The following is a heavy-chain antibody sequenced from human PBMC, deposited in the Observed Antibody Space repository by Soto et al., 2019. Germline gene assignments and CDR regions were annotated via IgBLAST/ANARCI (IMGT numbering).Heavy chain of an antibody. D-gene: IGHD2-15*01. CDR1: GGSISSGNYY. V-gene: IGHV4-31*03. CDR3: TRQGIAPRRLNRNYYYGMDV. Sequence: QVQLQESGPGLVKPSQTLSLTCTDSGGSISSGNYYWSWIRQLPGKGLEWIGYIYSTGIAYYNPSLEGRATISVDTSKLQLSLNLTSVTAPDTAVFYCTRQGIAPRRLNRNYYYGMDVWCPGATVIVSS. CDR2: IYSTGIA. J-gene: IGHJ6*02.